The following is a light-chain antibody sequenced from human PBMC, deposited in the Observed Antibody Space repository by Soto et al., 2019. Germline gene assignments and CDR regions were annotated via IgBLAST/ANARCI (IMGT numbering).Light chain of an antibody. Sequence: QSALTQPASVSGSPGQSITISCTGTSSGVGAYNYVSWYQQHPGKAPKLMIYDVTNRPSGVSNRFSGSKSGNTASLTISGLQAEDEADYYCSSYTRTSTYVFGAGTKVTVL. CDR3: SSYTRTSTYV. CDR1: SSGVGAYNY. V-gene: IGLV2-14*01. CDR2: DVT. J-gene: IGLJ1*01.